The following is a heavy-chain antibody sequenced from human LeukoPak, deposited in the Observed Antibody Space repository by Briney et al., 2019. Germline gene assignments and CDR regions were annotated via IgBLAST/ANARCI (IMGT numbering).Heavy chain of an antibody. CDR1: VYIFNSCA. D-gene: IGHD2-2*01. Sequence: GGSLRISCTASVYIFNSCAMTWVRQAPGKGLEWVSGISWSGGSIYYADSVEGRFIISRDYSKSTVYLHKNSLRGEYSLLYFWPKTRNRSRPSRDAFDIWLQGTMVSVSS. CDR3: PKTRNRSRPSRDAFDI. J-gene: IGHJ3*02. V-gene: IGHV3-23*01. CDR2: ISWSGGSI.